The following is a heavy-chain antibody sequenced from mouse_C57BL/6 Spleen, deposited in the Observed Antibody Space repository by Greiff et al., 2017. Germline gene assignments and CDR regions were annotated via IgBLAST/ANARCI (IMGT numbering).Heavy chain of an antibody. CDR2: IDPSDSYT. CDR1: GYTFTSYW. CDR3: ARTLYDYEGGDY. Sequence: VQLQQPGAELVMPGASVKLSCKASGYTFTSYWMHWVKQRPGQGLEWIGEIDPSDSYTNYNQKFKGKSTLTLDKSSSTAYMPLSSLTSEDSAVYYCARTLYDYEGGDYWGQGTSVTVSS. J-gene: IGHJ4*01. D-gene: IGHD2-4*01. V-gene: IGHV1-69*01.